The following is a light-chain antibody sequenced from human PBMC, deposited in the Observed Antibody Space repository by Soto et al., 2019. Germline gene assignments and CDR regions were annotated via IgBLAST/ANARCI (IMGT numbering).Light chain of an antibody. V-gene: IGKV3-15*01. J-gene: IGKJ1*01. CDR1: QSVTYN. Sequence: PATLSASPGERVTLSCRATQSVTYNLAWYQQKPGQAPRLLIYGASTRPAGVPARFSGRGSGTEFTLTITSLQSEDFAVYYCQQYNDWLWTFGQGTKVDIK. CDR2: GAS. CDR3: QQYNDWLWT.